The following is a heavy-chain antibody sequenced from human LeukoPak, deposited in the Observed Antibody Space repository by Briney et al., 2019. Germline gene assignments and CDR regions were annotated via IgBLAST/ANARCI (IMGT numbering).Heavy chain of an antibody. CDR3: ARDPGYCSSTSCYTFDAFDI. CDR1: GGSISSGDYY. CDR2: IYYSGST. D-gene: IGHD2-2*02. Sequence: SETLSLTCTVSGGSISSGDYYWSWIRQPPGKGLEWIGYIYYSGSTYYNPSLKSRVTISVDTSKNQFSLKLSSVTAADTAVYYCARDPGYCSSTSCYTFDAFDIWGQGTMVTVSS. V-gene: IGHV4-30-4*08. J-gene: IGHJ3*02.